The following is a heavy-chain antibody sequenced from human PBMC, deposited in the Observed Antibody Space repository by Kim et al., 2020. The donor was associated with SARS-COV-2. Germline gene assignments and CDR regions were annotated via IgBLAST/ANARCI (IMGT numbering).Heavy chain of an antibody. CDR2: IYYSGST. Sequence: SETLSLTCTVSGGSISSSSYYWGWIRQPPGKGLEWIGSIYYSGSTYYNPSLESRVTISVDTSKNQFSLKLSSVTAADTAVYYCARWGNYYDSSGPWDYWGQGTLVTVSS. J-gene: IGHJ4*02. CDR3: ARWGNYYDSSGPWDY. V-gene: IGHV4-39*01. CDR1: GGSISSSSYY. D-gene: IGHD3-22*01.